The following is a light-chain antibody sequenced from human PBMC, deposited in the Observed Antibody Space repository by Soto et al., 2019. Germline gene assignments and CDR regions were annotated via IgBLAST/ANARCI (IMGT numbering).Light chain of an antibody. Sequence: QSALTQPASVSGSPGQSITISCTGTSSDVGSYASWYQQHPGKAPKLIIYEGNERPSGVSNRFSGSKSANTASLTISGLQAEDEGDYYCCSFAGSSTYTWVFGGGTKLTVL. CDR1: SSDVGSY. V-gene: IGLV2-23*01. CDR2: EGN. CDR3: CSFAGSSTYTWV. J-gene: IGLJ3*02.